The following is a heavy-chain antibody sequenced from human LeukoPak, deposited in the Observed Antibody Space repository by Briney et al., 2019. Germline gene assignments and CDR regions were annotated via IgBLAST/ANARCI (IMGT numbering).Heavy chain of an antibody. Sequence: GGSLRLSCAASAFTFRNYGMHWVRQAPGKGLEWVAFIRYDGGNKNYADSVKGRFTISRDNPKNTLYLQMNSLRAEDTAVYYCAKEIWPTVTISGRTYFDYWGQGTLVTVSS. CDR3: AKEIWPTVTISGRTYFDY. V-gene: IGHV3-30*02. J-gene: IGHJ4*02. D-gene: IGHD4-17*01. CDR1: AFTFRNYG. CDR2: IRYDGGNK.